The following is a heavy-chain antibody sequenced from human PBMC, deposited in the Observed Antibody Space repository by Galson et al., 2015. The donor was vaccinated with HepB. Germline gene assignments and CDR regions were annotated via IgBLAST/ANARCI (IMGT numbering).Heavy chain of an antibody. CDR2: INPSGGST. V-gene: IGHV1-46*04. D-gene: IGHD2-21*02. CDR1: GYTFTSYY. Sequence: SCKASGYTFTSYYMRWVRQAPGQGLEWMGIINPSGGSTSYAQKLQGRVTMTRDTSTSTVYMELSSLRSEDTAVYYCARGGRVVTAIGETYYFDYWGQGTLVTVSS. CDR3: ARGGRVVTAIGETYYFDY. J-gene: IGHJ4*02.